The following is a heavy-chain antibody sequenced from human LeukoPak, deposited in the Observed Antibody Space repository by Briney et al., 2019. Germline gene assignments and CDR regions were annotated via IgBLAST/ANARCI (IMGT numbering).Heavy chain of an antibody. V-gene: IGHV3-21*01. J-gene: IGHJ6*02. CDR1: GFTFSSYS. CDR2: ISSSSSYI. CDR3: ARLYRDTAGSLAGMDV. D-gene: IGHD3-16*02. Sequence: GESLRLSCAASGFTFSSYSMNWVRQAPGKGLEWVSSISSSSSYIYYADSVKGRFTISRDNAKISLYLQMTSLRAEDTAVYFCARLYRDTAGSLAGMDVWGRGTTAAVSS.